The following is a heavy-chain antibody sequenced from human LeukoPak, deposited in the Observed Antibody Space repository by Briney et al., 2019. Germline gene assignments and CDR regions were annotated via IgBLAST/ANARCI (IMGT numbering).Heavy chain of an antibody. CDR1: GYTFTSYG. Sequence: ASVKVSCKASGYTFTSYGISLVRQAPGQGLEWMGWISAYNGNTNYAQKLQGRVTMTTDASTSTAYMELRSLRSDDTAVYYCARGLSILRYFDPNPLDAFDIWGQGTMVTVSS. D-gene: IGHD3-9*01. V-gene: IGHV1-18*01. CDR2: ISAYNGNT. CDR3: ARGLSILRYFDPNPLDAFDI. J-gene: IGHJ3*02.